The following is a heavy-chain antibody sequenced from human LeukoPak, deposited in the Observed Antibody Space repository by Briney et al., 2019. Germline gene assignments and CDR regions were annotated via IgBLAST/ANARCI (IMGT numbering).Heavy chain of an antibody. CDR2: ISAYNGNT. CDR3: ARGQITYGSGSYYKWSFDY. CDR1: GYTFTTYG. D-gene: IGHD3-10*01. J-gene: IGHJ4*02. V-gene: IGHV1-18*01. Sequence: GASVKVSCWASGYTFTTYGISWVRQAPGQGLEWMGWISAYNGNTNYAQKLQGRVTMTTDTSTSTAYMEPRSLRSDDTAVYYCARGQITYGSGSYYKWSFDYWGQGTLVTVSS.